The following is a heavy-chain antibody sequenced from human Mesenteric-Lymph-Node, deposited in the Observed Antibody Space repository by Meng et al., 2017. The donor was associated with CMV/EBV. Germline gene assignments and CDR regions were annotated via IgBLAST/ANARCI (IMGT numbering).Heavy chain of an antibody. CDR1: GGSVSSGSYY. CDR2: IYYSGST. CDR3: ARDTYSSSWYWFDP. Sequence: SETLSLTCTVSGGSVSSGSYYWSWIRQPPGKGLEFIGYIYYSGSTTYNPSLKSRVTISVDTSKNQFSLKLNSVTAADTAVYYCARDTYSSSWYWFDPWGQGTLVTVSS. V-gene: IGHV4-61*01. D-gene: IGHD6-13*01. J-gene: IGHJ5*02.